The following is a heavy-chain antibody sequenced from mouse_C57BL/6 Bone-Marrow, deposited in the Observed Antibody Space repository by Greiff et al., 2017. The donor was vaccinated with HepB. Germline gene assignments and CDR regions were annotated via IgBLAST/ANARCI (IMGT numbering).Heavy chain of an antibody. CDR1: GYTFTDYY. CDR2: INPNNGGT. D-gene: IGHD2-4*01. CDR3: RYDYDRVWYFDV. V-gene: IGHV1-26*01. J-gene: IGHJ1*03. Sequence: EVQLQQSGPELVKPGASVKISCKASGYTFTDYYMNWVKQSHGKSLEWIGDINPNNGGTSYNQKFKGKATLTVDKSSSTAYMELRSLTSEDSAVYYCRYDYDRVWYFDVWGTGTTVTVSS.